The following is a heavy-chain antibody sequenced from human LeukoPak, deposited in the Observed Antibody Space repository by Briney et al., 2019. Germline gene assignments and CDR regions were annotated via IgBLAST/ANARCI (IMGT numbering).Heavy chain of an antibody. CDR3: ARHPDDYVWGSYRYYFDY. J-gene: IGHJ4*02. Sequence: SETLSLTCTVSGVSISSSSYYWGWIRQPPGKGLEWIGSIYYSGSTYYNPSLKSRVTISVDASKNQFSLKPSSVTAADTAVYYCARHPDDYVWGSYRYYFDYWGQGTLVTVSS. V-gene: IGHV4-39*01. CDR2: IYYSGST. CDR1: GVSISSSSYY. D-gene: IGHD3-16*02.